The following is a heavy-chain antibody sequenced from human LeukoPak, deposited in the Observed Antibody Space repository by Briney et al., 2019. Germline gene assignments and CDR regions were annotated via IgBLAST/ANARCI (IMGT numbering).Heavy chain of an antibody. V-gene: IGHV3-21*01. D-gene: IGHD3-9*01. CDR1: GFTFSSYS. CDR3: AREHRDFDWLLYAPDYYGMDV. J-gene: IGHJ6*02. CDR2: ISSSSSYI. Sequence: GGSLRLSCAASGFTFSSYSTNWVRQAPGKGLEWVSSISSSSSYIYYADSVKGRFTISRDNAKNSLYLQMSSLRAEDTAVYYCAREHRDFDWLLYAPDYYGMDVWGQGTTVTVSS.